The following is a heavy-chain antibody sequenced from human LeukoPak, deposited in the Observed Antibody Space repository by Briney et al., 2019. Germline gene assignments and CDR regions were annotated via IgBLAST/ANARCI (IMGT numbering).Heavy chain of an antibody. Sequence: GGSLRLSCAASGFTFSSYSMNWVRQAPGKGLEWVSYISSSSSTIYYADSVKGRFTISRDNAKNSLYLQMNSLRAEDTAVYYCVPIVVVSAAILPFDYWGQGTLVTVSS. D-gene: IGHD2-2*02. CDR3: VPIVVVSAAILPFDY. CDR2: ISSSSSTI. J-gene: IGHJ4*02. V-gene: IGHV3-48*04. CDR1: GFTFSSYS.